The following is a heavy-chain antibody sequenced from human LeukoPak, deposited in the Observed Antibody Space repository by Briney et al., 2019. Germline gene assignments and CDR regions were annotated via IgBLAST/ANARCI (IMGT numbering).Heavy chain of an antibody. J-gene: IGHJ6*03. CDR2: IKRDGSEQ. V-gene: IGHV3-7*01. D-gene: IGHD1-26*01. CDR1: GFTFSSYW. Sequence: GGSLSLSCVVSGFTFSSYWMGWVRQAPGKGLEWVANIKRDGSEQYYVDSVKGRFTISRDNAENSLSLQMDSLSAEDTAVYYCARIEGTSRSLTYYFYYMDVWGKGTTVTVSS. CDR3: ARIEGTSRSLTYYFYYMDV.